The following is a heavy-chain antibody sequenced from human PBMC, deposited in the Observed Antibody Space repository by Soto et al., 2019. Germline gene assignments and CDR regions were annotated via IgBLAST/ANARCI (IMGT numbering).Heavy chain of an antibody. D-gene: IGHD3-3*01. CDR2: IYWDDDK. CDR1: GFSLTTLGVG. CDR3: AHRRAFIGVVYGMDV. V-gene: IGHV2-5*02. J-gene: IGHJ6*02. Sequence: QITLKESGPTLVKPTQTLTLTCAFSGFSLTTLGVGVGWIRQPPGKALEWLALIYWDDDKRYSPSLKTRLSITKDTSKNQVVLMMTNMDPVDTGTYYCAHRRAFIGVVYGMDVWGQGTTVTVSS.